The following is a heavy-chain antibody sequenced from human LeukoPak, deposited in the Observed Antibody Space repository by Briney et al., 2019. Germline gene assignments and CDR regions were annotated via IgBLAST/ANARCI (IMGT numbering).Heavy chain of an antibody. Sequence: SETLSLTCTVSGGSISSDLYYWEWIRQPPGKGLEWIGGIYYSGSTYFNPSLKSRVTISVDTSKNQFSLKLNSVTAGDTAVYYCVRIPFSMDTAIFWGQGTLVTVSS. J-gene: IGHJ4*02. CDR2: IYYSGST. CDR3: VRIPFSMDTAIF. D-gene: IGHD5-18*01. CDR1: GGSISSDLYY. V-gene: IGHV4-39*01.